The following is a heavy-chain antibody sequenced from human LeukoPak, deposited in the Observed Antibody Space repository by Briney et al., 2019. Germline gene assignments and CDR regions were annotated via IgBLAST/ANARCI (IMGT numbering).Heavy chain of an antibody. V-gene: IGHV3-23*01. CDR1: GITFRNYA. CDR2: ITGSGDTR. J-gene: IGHJ3*01. CDR3: GKDPNGDYIGAFDF. Sequence: GGSLRLSCVASGITFRNYAVTWVRQAPGKGLEWVSSITGSGDTRRYADSVKGRFTISRDNSVDTLYLQMNSLSAEDTTIYYCGKDPNGDYIGAFDFWGRGTMVTVSS. D-gene: IGHD4-17*01.